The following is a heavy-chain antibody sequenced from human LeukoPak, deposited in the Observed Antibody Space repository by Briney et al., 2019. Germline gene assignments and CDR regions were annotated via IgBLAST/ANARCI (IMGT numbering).Heavy chain of an antibody. J-gene: IGHJ4*02. D-gene: IGHD6-13*01. CDR1: GFTFSSYA. CDR2: NSGSGGST. V-gene: IGHV3-23*01. Sequence: GGSLRLSCAASGFTFSSYAMSWLRQAPGKGLEWVPANSGSGGSTYYADSVEGRFTISRDNSKKTQYVQMNSLSAEDTAGDCFAKDRGYRSSWYEVYWGQGTLVTVSS. CDR3: AKDRGYRSSWYEVY.